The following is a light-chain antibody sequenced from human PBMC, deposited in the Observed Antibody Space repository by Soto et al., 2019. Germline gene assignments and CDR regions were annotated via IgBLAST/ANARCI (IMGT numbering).Light chain of an antibody. J-gene: IGKJ1*01. CDR2: GAS. CDR1: QSVSSN. CDR3: QQHNNWPWT. Sequence: TMMTQSPATLSVSPGERVTLSCRASQSVSSNLAWYQHKLGQAPRLLIYGASNRATGIPARFSGSGSGTEFTLTISSLQSEDFAIYYCQQHNNWPWTFGQGTKVDIK. V-gene: IGKV3-15*01.